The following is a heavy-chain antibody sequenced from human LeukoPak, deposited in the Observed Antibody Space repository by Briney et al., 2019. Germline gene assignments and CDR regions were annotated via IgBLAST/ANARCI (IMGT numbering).Heavy chain of an antibody. CDR1: GFTFSSYW. CDR3: ARGHVPGSDRHWDY. J-gene: IGHJ4*02. Sequence: GGSLRLSCAASGFTFSSYWMHWVRQVPGKGLVWVSRIISDGSSTIYADSVKGRFTTSRDNAKDTLYLEMNILRAEDAAVYYCARGHVPGSDRHWDYWGRGTLVTVSS. D-gene: IGHD3-10*01. V-gene: IGHV3-74*01. CDR2: IISDGSST.